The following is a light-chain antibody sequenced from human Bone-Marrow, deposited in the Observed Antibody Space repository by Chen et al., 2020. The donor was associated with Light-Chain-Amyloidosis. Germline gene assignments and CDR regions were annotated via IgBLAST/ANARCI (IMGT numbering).Light chain of an antibody. CDR1: QNIGDW. Sequence: DIRMTQSPSTLSASVGDRVTITSRASQNIGDWLAWFQQKPGKAPKLMISKGSNLESGVPSRFTGSGSGTEFTLTINSLQPDDFATYFCQQYRSFTFTFGQGTKL. CDR3: QQYRSFTFT. CDR2: KGS. J-gene: IGKJ2*01. V-gene: IGKV1-5*03.